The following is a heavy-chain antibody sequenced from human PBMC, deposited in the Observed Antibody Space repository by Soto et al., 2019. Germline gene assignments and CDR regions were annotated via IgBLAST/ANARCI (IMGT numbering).Heavy chain of an antibody. J-gene: IGHJ3*02. V-gene: IGHV1-3*01. CDR1: GYTFTSYA. CDR2: INAGNGNT. Sequence: QVQLVQSGAEVKKPGASVKVSCKASGYTFTSYAMHWVRQAPGQRLEWMGWINAGNGNTKYSQKFQGRVTITRDTSASTDYMELSSLRSEDTAVYYCARAYYDYIWGSYREDDAFDIWGQGTMVTVSS. CDR3: ARAYYDYIWGSYREDDAFDI. D-gene: IGHD3-16*02.